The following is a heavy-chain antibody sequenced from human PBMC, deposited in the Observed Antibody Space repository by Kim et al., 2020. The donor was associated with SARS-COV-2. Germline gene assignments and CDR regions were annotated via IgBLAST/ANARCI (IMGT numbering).Heavy chain of an antibody. V-gene: IGHV4-4*02. CDR3: ARARVVPAAMSAFDI. J-gene: IGHJ3*02. CDR1: GGSISSSNW. D-gene: IGHD2-2*01. CDR2: IYHSGST. Sequence: SETLSLTCAVSGGSISSSNWWSWVRQPPGKGLEWIGEIYHSGSTNYNPSLKSRVTISVDKSKNQFSLKLSSVTAADTAVYYCARARVVPAAMSAFDIWGQGTMVTVSS.